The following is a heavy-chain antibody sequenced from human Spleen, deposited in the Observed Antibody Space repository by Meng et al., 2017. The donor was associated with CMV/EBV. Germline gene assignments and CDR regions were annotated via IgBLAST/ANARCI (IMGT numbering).Heavy chain of an antibody. D-gene: IGHD3-3*01. V-gene: IGHV3-23*03. Sequence: GGSLKISCAASGFTFSSYAMSWVRQAPGKGLEWVSVIYSGGSSTYYADSVKGRFTISRDNSKNTLYLQMNSLRAEDTAVYYCAKDLEDGSSWSGYYTAYYYGMDVWGQGTTVTVSS. CDR1: GFTFSSYA. CDR3: AKDLEDGSSWSGYYTAYYYGMDV. CDR2: IYSGGSST. J-gene: IGHJ6*02.